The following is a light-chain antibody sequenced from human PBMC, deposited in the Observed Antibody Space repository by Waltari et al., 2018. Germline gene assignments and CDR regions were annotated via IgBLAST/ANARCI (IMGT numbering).Light chain of an antibody. J-gene: IGLJ1*01. CDR3: ASWDDSHYV. Sequence: QSVLTQPPSASGTPGQRVSIPCSGSYSNLGSNYLYCYQQPPGTAPKLLIYRNAQRPSGVPDRFSGSKYGTTAFLAISELRSEDEAVYYCASWDDSHYVFGGGTKVTVL. CDR1: YSNLGSNY. V-gene: IGLV1-47*01. CDR2: RNA.